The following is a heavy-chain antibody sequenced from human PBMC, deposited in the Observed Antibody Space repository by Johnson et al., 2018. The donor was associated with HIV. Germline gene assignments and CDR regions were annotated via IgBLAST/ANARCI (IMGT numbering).Heavy chain of an antibody. Sequence: QEKLVESGGGVVQPGRSLRLSCAASGFTFSSYGMHWVRQAPGKGLEWVAVISYDGINKYYADSVKGRFTISRDNSKNTLYLQMNSLRAEDTAVYYCAKGLMRGAFDIWGQGTMVIVSS. CDR1: GFTFSSYG. J-gene: IGHJ3*02. CDR3: AKGLMRGAFDI. D-gene: IGHD2-8*01. V-gene: IGHV3-30*18. CDR2: ISYDGINK.